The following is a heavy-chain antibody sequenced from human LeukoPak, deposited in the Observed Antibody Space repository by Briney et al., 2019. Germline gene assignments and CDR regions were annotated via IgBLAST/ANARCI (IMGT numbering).Heavy chain of an antibody. V-gene: IGHV4-59*12. CDR1: GGSISSYY. CDR2: IYYSGRT. D-gene: IGHD3-10*01. Sequence: SETLSLTCTVSGGSISSYYWSWIRQPPGKGLEWIGYIYYSGRTNYNPSLKSRVTISVDTSKNQFSLKLSSVTAADTAVYYCARGRFTWFGDPPRGYFDYWGQGTLVTVSS. J-gene: IGHJ4*02. CDR3: ARGRFTWFGDPPRGYFDY.